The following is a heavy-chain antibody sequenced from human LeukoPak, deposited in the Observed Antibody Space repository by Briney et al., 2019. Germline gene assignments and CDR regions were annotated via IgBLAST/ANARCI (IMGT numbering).Heavy chain of an antibody. CDR2: ISAYNGDT. J-gene: IGHJ4*02. CDR1: GYTFTGYY. V-gene: IGHV1-18*04. CDR3: ARDPSNTSGYYAYLDY. D-gene: IGHD3-3*01. Sequence: GASVKVSCKASGYTFTGYYIHWVRQAPGQGLEWMGWISAYNGDTKYAQKTQGRVTMTTDASTSTAYMELRSLRSDDTAVYYCARDPSNTSGYYAYLDYWGQGSLVTVSS.